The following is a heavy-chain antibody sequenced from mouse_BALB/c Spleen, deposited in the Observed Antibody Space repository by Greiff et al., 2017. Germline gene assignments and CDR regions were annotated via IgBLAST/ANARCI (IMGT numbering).Heavy chain of an antibody. CDR1: GYTFTDSA. V-gene: IGHV1S137*01. D-gene: IGHD1-1*01. CDR3: ARETVAMDY. CDR2: ISTYYGDA. Sequence: VQLQQSGAELVRPGVSVKISCKGSGYTFTDSAMHWVKQSHAKSLEWIGVISTYYGDASYNQKFKGKAIMTVDKSSSTAYMELARLTSEDSAIYYCARETVAMDYWGQGTSVTVSS. J-gene: IGHJ4*01.